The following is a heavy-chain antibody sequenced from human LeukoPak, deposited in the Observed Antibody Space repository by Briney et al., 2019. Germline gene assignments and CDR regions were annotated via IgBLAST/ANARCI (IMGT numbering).Heavy chain of an antibody. J-gene: IGHJ4*02. CDR3: ERDLDWAFDY. Sequence: QPGGSLRLSFATSGFTFSSYSMNWVRQAPGKGLEWVSYISTGSTNIKQADSVKGRFTISRDNAKHSLYLQMNSLRAEDTAVYYCERDLDWAFDYWGQGILVTVSS. D-gene: IGHD3-9*01. CDR1: GFTFSSYS. CDR2: ISTGSTNI. V-gene: IGHV3-48*01.